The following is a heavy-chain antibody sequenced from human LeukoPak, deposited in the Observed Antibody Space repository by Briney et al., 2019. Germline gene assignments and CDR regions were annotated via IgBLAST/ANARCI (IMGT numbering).Heavy chain of an antibody. CDR3: AKDMRAILLLPRAYYFDS. CDR2: ISGSDGAT. D-gene: IGHD2-8*02. J-gene: IGHJ4*02. CDR1: GFTFSAYG. V-gene: IGHV3-23*01. Sequence: TGGSLRLSCVGSGFTFSAYGMSWVRQAPGKGLESVSSISGSDGATSYADSVKGRFTISRDNSKNTLYLQMNSLRAEDTAVYYCAKDMRAILLLPRAYYFDSWGQGTLVTVSS.